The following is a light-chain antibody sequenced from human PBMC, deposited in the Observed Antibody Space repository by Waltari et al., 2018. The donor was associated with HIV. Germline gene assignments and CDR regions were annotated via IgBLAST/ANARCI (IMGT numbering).Light chain of an antibody. CDR2: GNF. V-gene: IGLV1-40*01. J-gene: IGLJ2*01. CDR3: QSYDSSLSGSVV. Sequence: PRSLHRAPGQRVTIFCTGSSSNIGAGYDVHWYQQLPGTPPKLLIYGNFNRPSGVPDRFSGSKSGTSASLAITGLQAEDEADYYCQSYDSSLSGSVVFGGGTKLTVL. CDR1: SSNIGAGYD.